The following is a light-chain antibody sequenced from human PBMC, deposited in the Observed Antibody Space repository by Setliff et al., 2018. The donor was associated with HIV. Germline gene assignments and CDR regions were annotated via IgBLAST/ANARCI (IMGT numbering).Light chain of an antibody. Sequence: SYELTQPPSVSVAPGKTASITCGGDNIGIKSVHWYQQKPGQAPVVVMYYDHDRPSWIPERFSGSNSGNTATLTIGRVEVGDEADYYCQVWDSSSDHYVFGSGTKVTVL. CDR3: QVWDSSSDHYV. V-gene: IGLV3-21*04. CDR1: NIGIKS. CDR2: YDH. J-gene: IGLJ1*01.